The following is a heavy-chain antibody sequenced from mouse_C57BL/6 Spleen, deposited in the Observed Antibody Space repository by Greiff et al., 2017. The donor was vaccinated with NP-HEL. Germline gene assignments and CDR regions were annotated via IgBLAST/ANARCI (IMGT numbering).Heavy chain of an antibody. CDR1: GYTFTNYW. Sequence: QVQLQQSGAELVRPGTSVKMSCKASGYTFTNYWIGWAKQRPGHGLEWIGDIYPGGGYTNYNEKFKGKATLTADKSSSTAYMQCSSLTSEDSAIYYCARWGTTVVAPFDYWGQGTTLTVSS. CDR2: IYPGGGYT. V-gene: IGHV1-63*01. CDR3: ARWGTTVVAPFDY. D-gene: IGHD1-1*01. J-gene: IGHJ2*01.